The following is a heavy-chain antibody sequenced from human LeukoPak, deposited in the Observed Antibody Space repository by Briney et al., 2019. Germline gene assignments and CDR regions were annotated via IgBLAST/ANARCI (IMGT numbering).Heavy chain of an antibody. CDR3: AKVRYFDWLGPN. D-gene: IGHD3-9*01. V-gene: IGHV3-23*01. J-gene: IGHJ4*02. CDR2: ISGGGSST. CDR1: GFTFSNFA. Sequence: GGSLRLSCAASGFTFSNFAMSWVRQPPGKGLEWVSTISGGGSSTLYADSVKGRFTISRDNSRDNSKNTLYLQMNSLRAEDTAVYYCAKVRYFDWLGPNWGQGTLVTVSS.